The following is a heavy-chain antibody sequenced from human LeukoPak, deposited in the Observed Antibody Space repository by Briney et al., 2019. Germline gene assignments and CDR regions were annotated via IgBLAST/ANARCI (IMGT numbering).Heavy chain of an antibody. D-gene: IGHD3-22*01. V-gene: IGHV3-7*01. CDR1: GFTFSSYS. Sequence: GGSLRLSCAASGFTFSSYSMNWVRQAPGKGLEWVANIKQDGSQTYYVDSVKGRFTISRDNAKKSLYLQMNSLRAEDTAVYYCARDWNYYDNSGFYGEYWGQGTLVTVSS. CDR2: IKQDGSQT. CDR3: ARDWNYYDNSGFYGEY. J-gene: IGHJ4*02.